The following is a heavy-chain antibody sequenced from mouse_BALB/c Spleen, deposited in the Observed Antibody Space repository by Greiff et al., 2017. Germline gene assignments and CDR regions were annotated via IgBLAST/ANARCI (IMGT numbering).Heavy chain of an antibody. CDR3: TRHDYYGTRYWYFDV. J-gene: IGHJ1*01. CDR2: IDPETGGT. CDR1: GYTFTDYE. V-gene: IGHV1-15*01. D-gene: IGHD1-1*01. Sequence: QVHVKQSGAELVRPGASVTLSCKASGYTFTDYEMHWVKQTPVHGLEWIGAIDPETGGTAYNQKFKGKATLTADKSSSTAYMELRSLTSEDSAVYYCTRHDYYGTRYWYFDVWGAGTTVTVSS.